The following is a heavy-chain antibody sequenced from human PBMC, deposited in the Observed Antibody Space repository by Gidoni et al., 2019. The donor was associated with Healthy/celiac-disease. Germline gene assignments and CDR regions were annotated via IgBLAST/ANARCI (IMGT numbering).Heavy chain of an antibody. J-gene: IGHJ4*02. Sequence: QVQLVQSGAEGKKPGASVTVSCRASGYTFTSYGISWVRQAPGQGLEWMGWISAYNANTNYAQKLQGRVTMTTDTSTSTAYMELRSLRSDDTAVYYCARVVGYGSGSYPHPLDYWGQGTLVTVSS. CDR2: ISAYNANT. CDR1: GYTFTSYG. CDR3: ARVVGYGSGSYPHPLDY. V-gene: IGHV1-18*01. D-gene: IGHD3-10*01.